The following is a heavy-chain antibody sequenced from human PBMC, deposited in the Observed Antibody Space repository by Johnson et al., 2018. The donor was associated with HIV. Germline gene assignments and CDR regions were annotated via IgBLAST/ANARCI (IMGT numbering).Heavy chain of an antibody. CDR1: GFSFSNAW. D-gene: IGHD3-16*01. V-gene: IGHV3-15*01. Sequence: VQLVESGGGLVKPGGSLRLSCAGSGFSFSNAWMTWVRQAPGKGLEWVGRIKSKTDVGTTDYAATVKGRITLPRDDSKSMGYLKMDSLKNGDTAVYYCTTDRAAVTLVPHRPRYAFDICGQGTMVTVS. CDR3: TTDRAAVTLVPHRPRYAFDI. J-gene: IGHJ3*02. CDR2: IKSKTDVGTT.